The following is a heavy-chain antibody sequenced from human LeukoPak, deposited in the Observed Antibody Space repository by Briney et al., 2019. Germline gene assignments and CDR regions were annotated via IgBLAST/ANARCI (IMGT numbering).Heavy chain of an antibody. J-gene: IGHJ5*02. CDR1: GYTFTAYY. CDR3: ARTLIAAAATEFDP. V-gene: IGHV1-2*02. CDR2: INPNSGGT. D-gene: IGHD6-13*01. Sequence: ASVKVSCKAPGYTFTAYYMHWVRQAPGQGLEWMGWINPNSGGTNYAQKFQGRVTMTRDTSISTAYMELSRLRSDDTAVYYCARTLIAAAATEFDPWGQGTLVTVSS.